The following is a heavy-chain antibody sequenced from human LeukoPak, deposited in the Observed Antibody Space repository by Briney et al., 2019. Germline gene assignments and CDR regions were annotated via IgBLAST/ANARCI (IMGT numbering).Heavy chain of an antibody. Sequence: SETLSLTCTVSGGSISSSSYYWGWIRQPPGKGLEWIGSIYHSGSTYYNPSLKSRVTISVDKSKNQFSLKLSSVTAADTAVYYCARLDVFDYWGQGTLVTVSS. CDR1: GGSISSSSYY. J-gene: IGHJ4*02. V-gene: IGHV4-39*07. CDR3: ARLDVFDY. CDR2: IYHSGST.